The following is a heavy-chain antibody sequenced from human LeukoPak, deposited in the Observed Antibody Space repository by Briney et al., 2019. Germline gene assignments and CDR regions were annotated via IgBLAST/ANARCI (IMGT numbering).Heavy chain of an antibody. V-gene: IGHV1-18*01. Sequence: ASVTVSCKASGYAFSSYGISWVRHAPGQGLQWMGWISVYNGKTNYGPLQGRVTMTTDTSTGTAYMELRNLKAEDTAMYYCARHMTTVVTSLDYWGQGTLVTVSS. CDR2: ISVYNGKT. J-gene: IGHJ4*02. CDR3: ARHMTTVVTSLDY. D-gene: IGHD4-23*01. CDR1: GYAFSSYG.